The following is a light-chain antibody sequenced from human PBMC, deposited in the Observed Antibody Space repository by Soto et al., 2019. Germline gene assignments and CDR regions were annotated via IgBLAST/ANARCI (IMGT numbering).Light chain of an antibody. CDR2: YDS. CDR3: RLGDSSSDPYA. J-gene: IGLJ1*01. V-gene: IGLV3-21*04. Sequence: SYELTQPPSVSVAPGKTARITCGGNNIGSKSVHWYQQKPGQAPVLVIYYDSDRPSGIPERFSGSNSGNTATLTISRVEGGEEANYYWRLGDSSSDPYASGPGTKVTVL. CDR1: NIGSKS.